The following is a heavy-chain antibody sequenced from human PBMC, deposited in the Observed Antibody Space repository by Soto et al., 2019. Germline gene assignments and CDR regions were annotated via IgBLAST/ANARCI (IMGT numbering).Heavy chain of an antibody. CDR3: ARKMYYDIWTGYSYYFDY. CDR1: SGSIRTSNW. J-gene: IGHJ4*02. D-gene: IGHD3-9*01. Sequence: QVQLQESGPGLVKPSGTLSLTCAVSSGSIRTSNWWSWVRQPPGKGLEWIGEIYHSGSTNYNPSLKNRVTISRDKSKNQFFLKLSSMTAADTAVYYCARKMYYDIWTGYSYYFDYWGQGTLVTVSS. CDR2: IYHSGST. V-gene: IGHV4-4*02.